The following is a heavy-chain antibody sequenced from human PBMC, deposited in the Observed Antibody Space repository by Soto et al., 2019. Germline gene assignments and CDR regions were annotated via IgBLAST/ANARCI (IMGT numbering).Heavy chain of an antibody. D-gene: IGHD3-10*01. CDR2: IYYSGST. V-gene: IGHV4-31*03. Sequence: SETLSLTCTVSGGSISSGGYYWSWIRQHPGKGLEWIGYIYYSGSTYYNPSLKSRVTISVDTSKNQFSLKLSSVTAADTAVYYCARDRGYGSGSPTSLYYYYMDVWGKGTTVTVSS. CDR3: ARDRGYGSGSPTSLYYYYMDV. J-gene: IGHJ6*03. CDR1: GGSISSGGYY.